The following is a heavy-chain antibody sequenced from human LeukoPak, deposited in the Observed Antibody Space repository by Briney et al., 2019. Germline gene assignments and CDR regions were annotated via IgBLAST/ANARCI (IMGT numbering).Heavy chain of an antibody. D-gene: IGHD3-22*01. CDR3: ARDGYDSSGYSNYFDY. Sequence: GGSLRLSCAASGXTVSGNYMSWVRQAPGKGLEWVSVIYSGGSTYYADSVKGRFTISRHNSKNTLYLQMNSLRAEDTAVYYCARDGYDSSGYSNYFDYWGQGTLVTVSS. CDR2: IYSGGST. V-gene: IGHV3-53*04. CDR1: GXTVSGNY. J-gene: IGHJ4*02.